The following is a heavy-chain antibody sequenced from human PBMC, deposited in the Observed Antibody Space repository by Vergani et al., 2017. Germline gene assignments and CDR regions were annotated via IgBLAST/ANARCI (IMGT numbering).Heavy chain of an antibody. CDR3: ARIYCSSTGCYNCFHC. D-gene: IGHD2-2*01. Sequence: EVQLVQSGAEVKKPGESLKISCKGSGYSFTSYWIGWVRQMPGKGLEWMGIIYPGDSDTRYSPSFQGQVTISDDKSISTAYLQWSSLTASDTAMYSCARIYCSSTGCYNCFHCWRQGSLAIVSS. CDR1: GYSFTSYW. CDR2: IYPGDSDT. J-gene: IGHJ4*02. V-gene: IGHV5-51*03.